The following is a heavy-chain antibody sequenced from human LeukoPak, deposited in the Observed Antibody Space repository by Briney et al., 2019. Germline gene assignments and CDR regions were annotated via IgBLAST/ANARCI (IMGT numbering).Heavy chain of an antibody. Sequence: PGGSLRLSCAASGFTFSSYSMNWVRQAPGKGLEWVSLISWDGGSTYYADSVKGRFTISRDNSKNSLYLQMNSLRAEDTALYYCAEDYLRNYDFWSGYQIDYWGQGTLVTVSS. V-gene: IGHV3-43D*03. CDR3: AEDYLRNYDFWSGYQIDY. CDR1: GFTFSSYS. CDR2: ISWDGGST. J-gene: IGHJ4*02. D-gene: IGHD3-3*01.